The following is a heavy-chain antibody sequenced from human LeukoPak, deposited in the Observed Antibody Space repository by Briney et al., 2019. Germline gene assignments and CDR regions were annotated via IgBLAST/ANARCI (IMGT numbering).Heavy chain of an antibody. CDR1: GVTFSSYS. V-gene: IGHV3-21*01. Sequence: GGSLRLSCAASGVTFSSYSMNWVRQAPGKGLEWVSSISSSSSYIYYADSVKGRFTISRDNAKNSLYLQMNSLRAEDTAVYYCARGPDSSSWYYFDYWGQGTLVTVSS. CDR2: ISSSSSYI. CDR3: ARGPDSSSWYYFDY. D-gene: IGHD6-13*01. J-gene: IGHJ4*02.